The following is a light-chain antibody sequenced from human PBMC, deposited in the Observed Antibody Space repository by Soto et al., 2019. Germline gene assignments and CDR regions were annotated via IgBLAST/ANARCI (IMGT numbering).Light chain of an antibody. CDR1: QGISNY. J-gene: IGKJ1*01. V-gene: IGKV1-13*02. CDR3: QQYNTYPWT. CDR2: DAS. Sequence: IQMTPSPSSLSASVGDRVTITCRVSQGISNYLAWYQQKPGKVPKLLIYDASSLESGVPSRFSGSESGTEFTLTISSLQPDDFATYYCQQYNTYPWTFGQGTKVDIK.